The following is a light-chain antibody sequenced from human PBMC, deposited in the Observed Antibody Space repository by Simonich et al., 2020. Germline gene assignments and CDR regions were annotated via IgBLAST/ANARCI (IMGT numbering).Light chain of an antibody. CDR1: SSDVGSYNY. CDR3: SSYTSSSTWV. Sequence: QSALTQPASVSGSPGQSITISCTGTSSDVGSYNYVSWYKQHPGKAPKRMIYDVSKRPSGVSNRFSGSKSGTTASLTSSGLHAEDEADYYCSSYTSSSTWVFGGGTKLTVL. CDR2: DVS. V-gene: IGLV2-14*01. J-gene: IGLJ3*02.